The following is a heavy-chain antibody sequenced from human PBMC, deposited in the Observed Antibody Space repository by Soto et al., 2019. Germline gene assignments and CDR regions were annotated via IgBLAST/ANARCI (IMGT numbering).Heavy chain of an antibody. CDR3: AKSVVVVVAATMFDYYGMDV. CDR1: GFTFDDYT. CDR2: ISWDGGST. V-gene: IGHV3-43*01. J-gene: IGHJ6*02. D-gene: IGHD2-15*01. Sequence: PGGSLRLSCAASGFTFDDYTMHWVRQAPGKGLEWVSLISWDGGSTYYADSVKGRFTISRDNSKNSLYLQMNSLRTEDTALYYCAKSVVVVVAATMFDYYGMDVWGQGTKVTVSS.